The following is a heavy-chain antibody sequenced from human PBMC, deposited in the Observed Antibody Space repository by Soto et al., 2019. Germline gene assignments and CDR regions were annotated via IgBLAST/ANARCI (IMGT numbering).Heavy chain of an antibody. CDR1: GFSLSTSGVG. J-gene: IGHJ3*02. Sequence: GSGPTLVNPTQTLTLTCSFSGFSLSTSGVGVGWIRQPPGKALEWLAHIYWSGDEHYRPSLKSRLSITKDTAKNQVVLTMTNMDPVDTATYYCARGLAALPVFAFDIWRQGTMVTVSS. V-gene: IGHV2-5*01. CDR3: ARGLAALPVFAFDI. CDR2: IYWSGDE. D-gene: IGHD6-6*01.